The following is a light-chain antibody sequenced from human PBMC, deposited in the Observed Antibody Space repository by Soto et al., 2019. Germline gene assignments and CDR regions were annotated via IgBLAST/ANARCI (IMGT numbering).Light chain of an antibody. CDR1: SSDVGAYNY. CDR3: CSYAGSYTVL. CDR2: DVS. Sequence: HSALTQPRSVSGSPGQSVTISCTGTSSDVGAYNYVSWYQQHPGKAPKLMISDVSKRPSGVPDRFSGSKSGNTASLTISGLQAEDEADYYCCSYAGSYTVLFGGGTKLTVL. J-gene: IGLJ2*01. V-gene: IGLV2-11*01.